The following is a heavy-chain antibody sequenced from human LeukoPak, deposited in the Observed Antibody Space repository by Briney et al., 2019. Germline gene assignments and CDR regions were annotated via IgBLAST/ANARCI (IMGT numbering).Heavy chain of an antibody. V-gene: IGHV3-53*01. CDR2: IYSGGST. CDR1: GFTVSSNY. J-gene: IGHJ6*02. Sequence: PGGSLRLSCAASGFTVSSNYMSWVRQAPGKGLEWVSVIYSGGSTYYADSVKGRFTISRHNSKNSLYLQMNSLRAEDTAVYYCARDPSYGEEYGMDVWGQGTTVTVSS. CDR3: ARDPSYGEEYGMDV. D-gene: IGHD4-17*01.